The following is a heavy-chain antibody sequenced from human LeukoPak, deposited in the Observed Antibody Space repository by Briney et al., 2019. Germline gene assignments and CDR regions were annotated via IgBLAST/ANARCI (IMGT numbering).Heavy chain of an antibody. CDR3: ARDLPGYSGYDYDY. J-gene: IGHJ4*02. CDR2: IKEDGSEK. V-gene: IGHV3-7*04. CDR1: GXTFSTYW. Sequence: GGSLRLSCVASGXTFSTYWMSWVRQAPGKGLEWVANIKEDGSEKDYVDSVKGRFTISRDNAKNSLYLQMNSLRAEDTAVYYCARDLPGYSGYDYDYWGQGTLVTVSS. D-gene: IGHD5-12*01.